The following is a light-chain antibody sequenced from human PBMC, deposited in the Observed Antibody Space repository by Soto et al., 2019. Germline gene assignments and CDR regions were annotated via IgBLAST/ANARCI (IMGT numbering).Light chain of an antibody. J-gene: IGKJ1*01. CDR2: GAS. CDR1: QSVSSN. CDR3: QQYLGIPRT. Sequence: EIVMTQSPATLSVSPGERATLSCRASQSVSSNLAWYQQKPGQAPRLLIYGASSRATGIPVRFSGSGSGTEFTLTISSLQSEDVAVYYCQQYLGIPRTFGQGTKVEIK. V-gene: IGKV3-15*01.